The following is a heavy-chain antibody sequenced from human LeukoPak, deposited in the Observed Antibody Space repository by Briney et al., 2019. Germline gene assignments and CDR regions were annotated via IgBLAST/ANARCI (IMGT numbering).Heavy chain of an antibody. J-gene: IGHJ4*02. CDR1: GFTFSSYW. D-gene: IGHD6-19*01. CDR2: ITGDGVGT. V-gene: IGHV3-43*02. Sequence: GGSLRLSCAASGFTFSSYWMHWVRQAPGKGLEWVSLITGDGVGTYYADSVKGRFTISRDNSKNSLYLQMNGLRTEDTALYYCAKEGPIAVANYFDYWGQGTLVTVSS. CDR3: AKEGPIAVANYFDY.